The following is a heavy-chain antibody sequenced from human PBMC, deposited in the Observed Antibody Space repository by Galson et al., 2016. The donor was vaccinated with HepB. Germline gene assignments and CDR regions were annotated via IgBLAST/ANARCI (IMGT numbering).Heavy chain of an antibody. Sequence: SLRLSCAASEFTFSTYTMNWVRQAPGKGLEWVAHISGSSNTIYYADSVKGRFTISRDNARKSLYLQMNSLRDEDTAVYYCARVKEPSSGNWNVGPKFRRPKGGALVPWGEGTQVTVSS. CDR3: ARVKEPSSGNWNVGPKFRRPKGGALVP. CDR1: EFTFSTYT. CDR2: ISGSSNTI. J-gene: IGHJ5*02. V-gene: IGHV3-48*02. D-gene: IGHD1-1*01.